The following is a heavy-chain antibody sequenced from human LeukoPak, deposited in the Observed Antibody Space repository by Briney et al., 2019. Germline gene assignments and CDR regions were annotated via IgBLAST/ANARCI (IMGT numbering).Heavy chain of an antibody. CDR2: MNPNSGNT. CDR3: AIIAAAGWYFDL. CDR1: GYTFTSYD. V-gene: IGHV1-8*01. Sequence: ASVRVSCKASGYTFTSYDIDWVRQATGQGLEWMGWMNPNSGNTGYAQKFQGRVTMTRNTSISTAYMELSSLRSEDTAVYYCAIIAAAGWYFDLWGRGTLVTVSS. J-gene: IGHJ2*01. D-gene: IGHD6-13*01.